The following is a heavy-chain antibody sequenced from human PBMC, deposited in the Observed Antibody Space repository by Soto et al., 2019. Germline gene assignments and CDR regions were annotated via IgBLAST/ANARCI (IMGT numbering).Heavy chain of an antibody. CDR3: AGRCDSTSCLAHFDY. J-gene: IGHJ4*02. V-gene: IGHV1-69*06. CDR1: GGTFNNYV. D-gene: IGHD2-2*01. Sequence: QVQLVQSGAEVKKPGSSVKVSCKASGGTFNNYVINWVRQAPGQGLEWMGGIIPIFGTANYAQKFQGRVTITADKSTSTAYMELNSLRSEDTAVYYCAGRCDSTSCLAHFDYCGQGTLVSVSS. CDR2: IIPIFGTA.